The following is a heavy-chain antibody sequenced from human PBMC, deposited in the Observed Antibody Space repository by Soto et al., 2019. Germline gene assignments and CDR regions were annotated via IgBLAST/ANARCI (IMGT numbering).Heavy chain of an antibody. J-gene: IGHJ5*02. CDR3: SSDTFGLRDT. V-gene: IGHV3-74*01. D-gene: IGHD3-3*01. Sequence: GXSLKISCAVSGFTFSAYWMHWVRQTPGKGLVWVSRINPDGTKTNYADSVLGRFTISRDNAKSTLYLQMNSLSAEDTAIYFCSSDTFGLRDTWGQGTLVTASS. CDR1: GFTFSAYW. CDR2: INPDGTKT.